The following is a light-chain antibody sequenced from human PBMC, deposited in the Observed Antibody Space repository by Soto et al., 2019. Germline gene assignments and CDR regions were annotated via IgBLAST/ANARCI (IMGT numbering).Light chain of an antibody. CDR3: QQDNSYPRT. J-gene: IGKJ1*01. Sequence: DIPVTQSPSTLSASVGDRVTITCRASQTISNWLAWYQQKPGKTPKLLIYKSTGVESGAPSRFSGSGSGTDFTLTISSLQTDDFAKYHCQQDNSYPRTFGKRTKVEIE. CDR1: QTISNW. V-gene: IGKV1-5*03. CDR2: KST.